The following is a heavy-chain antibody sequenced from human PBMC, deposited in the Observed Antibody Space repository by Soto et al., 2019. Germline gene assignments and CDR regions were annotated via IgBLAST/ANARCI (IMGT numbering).Heavy chain of an antibody. Sequence: QVQLVQSGAEVNKPGASVKVSCKSSGYIFSDYGITWVRQAPGQGLEWMGWISAYNGNTDYAQKFQDRRTLATGTSTSTAYMELRSLRSDDTALYSCARPVPSPDHLDIWGQGTMVTVSS. V-gene: IGHV1-18*01. D-gene: IGHD2-2*01. CDR3: ARPVPSPDHLDI. J-gene: IGHJ3*02. CDR1: GYIFSDYG. CDR2: ISAYNGNT.